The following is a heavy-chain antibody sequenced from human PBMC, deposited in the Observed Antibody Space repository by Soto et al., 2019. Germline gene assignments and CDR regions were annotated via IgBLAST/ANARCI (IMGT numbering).Heavy chain of an antibody. J-gene: IGHJ4*02. CDR1: GFTFSNYW. CDR3: GSTFEY. V-gene: IGHV3-74*01. CDR2: INNDGSRT. Sequence: AGGSLRLSCAPSGFTFSNYWMHWVRQVPGEGLVWVSSINNDGSRTWYADSVRGRIGMSRDNARDLVYLQMNSLGAEDGAVYYCGSTFEYWGQGGLVT.